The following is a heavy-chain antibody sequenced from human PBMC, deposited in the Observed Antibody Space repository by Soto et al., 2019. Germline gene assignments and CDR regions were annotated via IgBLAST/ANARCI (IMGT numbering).Heavy chain of an antibody. J-gene: IGHJ4*02. Sequence: ASVKVSCKASGYTFTNADINWVRQAPGQGPGCLGWMNANSAYSVYALKLQGIVPMTKSRAILTAYMERISLKSEDTAVYHWAKSSGGSYRSCDYWGQGTLVTVAS. D-gene: IGHD3-22*01. CDR1: GYTFTNAD. V-gene: IGHV1-8*01. CDR3: AKSSGGSYRSCDY. CDR2: MNANSAYS.